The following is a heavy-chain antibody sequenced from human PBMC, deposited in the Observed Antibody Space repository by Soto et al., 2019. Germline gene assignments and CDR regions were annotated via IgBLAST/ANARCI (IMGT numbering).Heavy chain of an antibody. V-gene: IGHV5-10-1*01. D-gene: IGHD5-18*01. Sequence: GESLKISCKGSGYTFTSYWISWVRQMPGKGLEWMGRIDPSDSYTNYSPSFQGHVTISADKSISTAYLQWSSLKASDTAMYYCAYSYGDSYYYGMDVWGQGTTVTVSS. J-gene: IGHJ6*02. CDR2: IDPSDSYT. CDR1: GYTFTSYW. CDR3: AYSYGDSYYYGMDV.